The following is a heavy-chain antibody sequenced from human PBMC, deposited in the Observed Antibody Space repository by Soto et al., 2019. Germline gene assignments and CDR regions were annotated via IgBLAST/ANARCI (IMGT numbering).Heavy chain of an antibody. D-gene: IGHD1-1*01. Sequence: GSSVKVSCKASGYTFTGYYMHWVRQAPGQGLEWMGWINPNSGGTKYAQKFQGWVTIIRDTSISTAYMELSRLRSEDTAVYYCARGGSGNWPFDYWGQGTLVTVSS. CDR2: INPNSGGT. J-gene: IGHJ4*02. CDR3: ARGGSGNWPFDY. CDR1: GYTFTGYY. V-gene: IGHV1-2*04.